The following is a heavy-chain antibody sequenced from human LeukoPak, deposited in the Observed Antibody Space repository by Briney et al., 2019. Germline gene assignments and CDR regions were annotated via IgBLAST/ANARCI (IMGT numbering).Heavy chain of an antibody. CDR2: IYYSGST. J-gene: IGHJ4*02. CDR3: ARVALPRYCSGGSCYPSEYYFDY. D-gene: IGHD2-15*01. V-gene: IGHV4-59*01. Sequence: SETLSLTCTVSGGSISSYYWSWIRQPPGKGLEWIGHIYYSGSTNYNPSLKSRVTISVDTSKNQFSLKLSSVTAADTAVYYCARVALPRYCSGGSCYPSEYYFDYWGQGTLVTVSS. CDR1: GGSISSYY.